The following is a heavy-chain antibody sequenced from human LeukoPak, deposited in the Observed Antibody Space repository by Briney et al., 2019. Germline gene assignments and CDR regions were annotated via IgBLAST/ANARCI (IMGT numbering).Heavy chain of an antibody. CDR2: INAGNGNT. CDR1: GYTFTSYA. V-gene: IGHV1-3*01. Sequence: AASVKVSCKASGYTFTSYAMHWVRQAPGQRLEWMGWINAGNGNTKYSQKFQGRVTITRDTSASTAYMELSSLRSEDTAVYYCAREQLVQYYYGMDVWGQGTTVTVSS. J-gene: IGHJ6*02. D-gene: IGHD6-13*01. CDR3: AREQLVQYYYGMDV.